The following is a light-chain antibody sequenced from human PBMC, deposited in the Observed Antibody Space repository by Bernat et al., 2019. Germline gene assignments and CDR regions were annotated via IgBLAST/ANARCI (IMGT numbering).Light chain of an antibody. CDR1: QAISKY. Sequence: DIQMTQSPSSLSASVGDRVTITCRATQAISKYLAWIQQKPGKAPKSLIYGASTLFSGVPSRFSGSGSETDFTLTISCLQPEDSATYYCQQYDRYPLAFGGGTKVEVK. CDR3: QQYDRYPLA. CDR2: GAS. V-gene: IGKV1-16*01. J-gene: IGKJ4*01.